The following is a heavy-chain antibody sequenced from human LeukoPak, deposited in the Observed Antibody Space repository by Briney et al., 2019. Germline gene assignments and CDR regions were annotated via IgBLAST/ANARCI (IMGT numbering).Heavy chain of an antibody. V-gene: IGHV3-74*01. Sequence: QPGGSLRLSCAASGFTFSNYWMHWFRQVPGKGLVWISRINSDASDTNYADFVKGRFTISRDNAKNTVYLQINSLRDEDTAVYYCARICSSTDCLIPDWGQGTLVTVSS. CDR2: INSDASDT. J-gene: IGHJ4*02. CDR1: GFTFSNYW. D-gene: IGHD2-2*01. CDR3: ARICSSTDCLIPD.